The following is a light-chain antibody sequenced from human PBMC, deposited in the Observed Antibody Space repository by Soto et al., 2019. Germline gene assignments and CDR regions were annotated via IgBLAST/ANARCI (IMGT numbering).Light chain of an antibody. CDR2: GAS. CDR3: QHYNSYPEA. Sequence: EIVLTQSPGTLSLSPGGRATLSCRASQSVRSSHLAWYQQKPGQAPRLLIYGASSRATGIPDRFSGSGSGTDFTLTISSLQPDDFATYYCQHYNSYPEAFGQGTKVDIK. J-gene: IGKJ1*01. CDR1: QSVRSSH. V-gene: IGKV3-20*01.